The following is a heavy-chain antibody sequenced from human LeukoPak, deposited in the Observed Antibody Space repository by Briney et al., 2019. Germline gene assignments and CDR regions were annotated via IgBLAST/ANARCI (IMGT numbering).Heavy chain of an antibody. V-gene: IGHV3-64*01. J-gene: IGHJ4*02. CDR3: ARLSRSGWYFDY. D-gene: IGHD6-19*01. CDR2: ITSNGGST. Sequence: GGSLRLSCAASGFTFSSYPMYWVRQAPGKGLEYVSTITSNGGSTYYANSVKGRFTISRDNSKNTLYLQMGSLRAEDMAVYYCARLSRSGWYFDYWGQGTLVTVSS. CDR1: GFTFSSYP.